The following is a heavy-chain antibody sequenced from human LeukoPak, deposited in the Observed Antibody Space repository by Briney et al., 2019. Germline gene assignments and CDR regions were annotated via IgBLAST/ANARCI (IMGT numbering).Heavy chain of an antibody. CDR3: VRGSKIRGVIPEGEFDY. CDR1: GFTFSHFA. Sequence: GGSLRLSCEASGFTFSHFAMHWVRQAPGKGLEWVAVISYDGKKNYYADSVKGRFTLSRDDSQHTVYLQMNSLRDDDTALYYCVRGSKIRGVIPEGEFDYWGQGTLVTVSS. J-gene: IGHJ4*02. V-gene: IGHV3-30*04. CDR2: ISYDGKKN. D-gene: IGHD3-10*01.